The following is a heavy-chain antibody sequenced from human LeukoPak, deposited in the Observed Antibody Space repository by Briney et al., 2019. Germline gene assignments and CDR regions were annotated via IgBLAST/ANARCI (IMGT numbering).Heavy chain of an antibody. CDR2: INTNTGNP. Sequence: ASVKVSCKASGYTFTSYAMNWVRQAPGQGLEWMGWINTNTGNPTYAQGFTGRFVFPLDTSVSTAYLQISSLKAEDTAVYYCARVGATGELLVPLDYWGQGTLVTVSS. D-gene: IGHD1-26*01. CDR3: ARVGATGELLVPLDY. J-gene: IGHJ4*02. CDR1: GYTFTSYA. V-gene: IGHV7-4-1*02.